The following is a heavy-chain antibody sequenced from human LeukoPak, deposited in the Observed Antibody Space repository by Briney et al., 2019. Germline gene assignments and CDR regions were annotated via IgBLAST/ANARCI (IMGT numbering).Heavy chain of an antibody. J-gene: IGHJ4*02. CDR1: GYTFTSYA. D-gene: IGHD6-19*01. V-gene: IGHV1-3*01. Sequence: ASVKVSCKASGYTFTSYAMHWVRQAPGQRLEWMGWINAGNGNTKYSQKFQGRVTITRDTSASTAYMELSSLRSEDTAVYYCAREYSSGFHFDYWGQGTLVTVSS. CDR3: AREYSSGFHFDY. CDR2: INAGNGNT.